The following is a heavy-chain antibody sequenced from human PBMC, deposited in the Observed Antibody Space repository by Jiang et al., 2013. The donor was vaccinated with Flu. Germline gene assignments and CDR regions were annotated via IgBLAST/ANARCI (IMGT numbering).Heavy chain of an antibody. CDR3: ARVHFGTMIVEFDY. CDR1: GFTFSSYA. Sequence: VQLVESGGGVVQPGRSLRLSCAASGFTFSSYAMHWVRQAPGKGLEWVAVISYDGSNKYYADSVKGRFTISRDNSKNTLYLQMNSLRAEDTAVYYCARVHFGTMIVEFDYWGQGTLVTVSS. J-gene: IGHJ4*02. V-gene: IGHV3-30*01. CDR2: ISYDGSNK. D-gene: IGHD3-22*01.